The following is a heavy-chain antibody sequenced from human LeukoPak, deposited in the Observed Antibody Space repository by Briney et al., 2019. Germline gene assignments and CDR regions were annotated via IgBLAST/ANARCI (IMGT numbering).Heavy chain of an antibody. CDR1: GFTFSSYA. Sequence: GGSLRLSCAASGFTFSSYAMSWVRQAPGKGLEWVSAISGSGGSTYYADSVKGRFTISRDNSKNTLYLQMNSLRAEDTAVYYCARERSYYYDSSGYTRGAFDIWGQGTMVTVSS. D-gene: IGHD3-22*01. CDR2: ISGSGGST. V-gene: IGHV3-23*01. J-gene: IGHJ3*02. CDR3: ARERSYYYDSSGYTRGAFDI.